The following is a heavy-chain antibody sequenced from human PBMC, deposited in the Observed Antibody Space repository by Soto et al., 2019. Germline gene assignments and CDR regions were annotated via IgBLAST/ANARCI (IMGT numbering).Heavy chain of an antibody. J-gene: IGHJ4*02. D-gene: IGHD6-19*01. CDR3: AKFPRLAYFDY. CDR1: GFTFSIYA. CDR2: ISTNGGNT. V-gene: IGHV3-64*04. Sequence: PGGSLRLSCSASGFTFSIYAMHWVRQGPGKGLEYVSSISTNGGNTHYADSVKGRFTISRDNSKNTLYLQMNSLRAEDTAVYYCAKFPRLAYFDYWGQGTLVTVS.